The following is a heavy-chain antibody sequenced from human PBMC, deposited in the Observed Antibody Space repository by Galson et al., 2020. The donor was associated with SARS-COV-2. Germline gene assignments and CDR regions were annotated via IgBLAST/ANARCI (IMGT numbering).Heavy chain of an antibody. Sequence: GGSLRLSCAASGFTFSSYSMNWVRQAPGKGLEWVSSISSSSSYIYYADSVKGRFTISRDNAKNSLYLQMNSLRAEDTAVYYCARGTHTVTTFLFDYWGQGTLVTVSS. CDR1: GFTFSSYS. CDR3: ARGTHTVTTFLFDY. D-gene: IGHD4-4*01. CDR2: ISSSSSYI. J-gene: IGHJ4*02. V-gene: IGHV3-21*01.